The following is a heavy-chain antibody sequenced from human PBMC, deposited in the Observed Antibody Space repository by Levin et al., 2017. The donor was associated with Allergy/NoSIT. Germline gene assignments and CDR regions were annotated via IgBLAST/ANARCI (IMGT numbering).Heavy chain of an antibody. CDR1: GGTFSSYA. D-gene: IGHD6-13*01. V-gene: IGHV1-69*13. Sequence: SVKVSCKASGGTFSSYAISWVRQAPGQGLEWMGGIIPIFGTANYAQKFQGRVTITADESTSTAYMELSSLRSEDTAVYYCAREARIAAADYYYYYYMDVWGKGTTVTVSS. CDR2: IIPIFGTA. CDR3: AREARIAAADYYYYYYMDV. J-gene: IGHJ6*03.